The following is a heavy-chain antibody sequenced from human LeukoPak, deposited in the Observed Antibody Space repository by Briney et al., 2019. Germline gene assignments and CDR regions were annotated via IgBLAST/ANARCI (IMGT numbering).Heavy chain of an antibody. V-gene: IGHV4-34*01. CDR2: INHSGST. J-gene: IGHJ4*02. D-gene: IGHD5-24*01. Sequence: ADTLSLTCAAYGGSFSGYYWSWIRQPPGKGLEWIGEINHSGSTNYNPSLKSRVTISVDTSKDQFSLKLSSVTAADTAVYYCARGQRWLQSGLDYWGQGTLVTVSS. CDR3: ARGQRWLQSGLDY. CDR1: GGSFSGYY.